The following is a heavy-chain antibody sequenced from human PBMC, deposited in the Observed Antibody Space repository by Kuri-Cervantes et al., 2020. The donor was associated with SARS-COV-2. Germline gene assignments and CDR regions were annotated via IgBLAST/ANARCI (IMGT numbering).Heavy chain of an antibody. J-gene: IGHJ4*02. CDR1: GYSISSGYY. V-gene: IGHV4-38-2*01. Sequence: SETLSLTCAVSGYSISSGYYWGWIRQPPGKGLEWIGSIYHSGSTYYNPPLKSRVTISVDTSKNQFSLKLSSVTAADTAAYYCARVGIVVVPAAEVTFDYWGQGTRVTGYS. CDR3: ARVGIVVVPAAEVTFDY. CDR2: IYHSGST. D-gene: IGHD2-2*03.